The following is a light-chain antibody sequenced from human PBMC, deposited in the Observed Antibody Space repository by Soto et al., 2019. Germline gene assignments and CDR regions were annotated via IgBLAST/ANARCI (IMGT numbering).Light chain of an antibody. CDR1: QSISSW. Sequence: DIQMTQSPSTLSASVGDRVTITCGASQSISSWLAWYQQKPGKAPKLLIYKASSLESGVPSRFSGSGSGTDFTLTISSLQTEDFATYYCQQSYSNLYTFGQGTKVDIK. V-gene: IGKV1-5*03. CDR3: QQSYSNLYT. J-gene: IGKJ2*01. CDR2: KAS.